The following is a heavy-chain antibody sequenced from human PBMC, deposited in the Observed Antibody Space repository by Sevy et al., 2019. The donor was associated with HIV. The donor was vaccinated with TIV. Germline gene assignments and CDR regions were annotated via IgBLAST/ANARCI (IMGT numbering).Heavy chain of an antibody. Sequence: ASVKVSCKASGGTFSSYAISWVRQAPGQGLEWMGGIIPIFGTANYARKFQGRVTITADESTSTAYMELSSLRSEDTAVYYCARPVQYCSSTSCYTGGMDVWGQGTTVTVSS. CDR1: GGTFSSYA. D-gene: IGHD2-2*02. CDR2: IIPIFGTA. J-gene: IGHJ6*02. CDR3: ARPVQYCSSTSCYTGGMDV. V-gene: IGHV1-69*13.